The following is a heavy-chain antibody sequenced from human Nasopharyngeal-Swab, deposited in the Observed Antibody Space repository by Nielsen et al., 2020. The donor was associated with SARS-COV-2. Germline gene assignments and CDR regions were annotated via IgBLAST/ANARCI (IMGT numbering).Heavy chain of an antibody. CDR1: GFSLSDYY. CDR2: ISSSGSTI. Sequence: GGSLRLSCAASGFSLSDYYMSWIRQAPGKGLEWVSYISSSGSTIYYADSVKGRLTISRDNAKNSLYLQMNSLRAEDTAVYYCAREGFGDADAFDIWGQGTMVTVSS. J-gene: IGHJ3*02. V-gene: IGHV3-11*04. CDR3: AREGFGDADAFDI. D-gene: IGHD3-10*01.